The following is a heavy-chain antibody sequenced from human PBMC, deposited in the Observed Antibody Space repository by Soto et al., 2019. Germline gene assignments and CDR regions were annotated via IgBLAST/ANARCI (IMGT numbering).Heavy chain of an antibody. CDR2: ISYDGNNK. V-gene: IGHV3-30-3*01. Sequence: QVQLVESGGGVVQPGRSLRLSCAASGFTFSRFSMHWVRQAPGKGLAWVAVISYDGNNKHFAESMKGRFSISRDDSKNTVYLEMNNLRGDDSAVYYCARDHGMFLSYYYYGMDVWGQGTTVTVSS. CDR3: ARDHGMFLSYYYYGMDV. CDR1: GFTFSRFS. D-gene: IGHD3-10*02. J-gene: IGHJ6*02.